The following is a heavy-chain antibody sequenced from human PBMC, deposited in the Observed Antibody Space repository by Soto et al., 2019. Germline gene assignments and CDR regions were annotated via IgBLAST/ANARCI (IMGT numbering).Heavy chain of an antibody. CDR1: GFTFSSYA. D-gene: IGHD3-22*01. V-gene: IGHV3-23*01. J-gene: IGHJ4*02. Sequence: EVQLLESGGGLVQPGGSLRLSCAASGFTFSSYALIWVRQAPGKGLEWVSDISDSGGTTHYADSVKGRFTISRDNSENPLYLQMNSLRAEDTAVYYCASRDGGNNSGYPYWGQGTLVTVSS. CDR2: ISDSGGTT. CDR3: ASRDGGNNSGYPY.